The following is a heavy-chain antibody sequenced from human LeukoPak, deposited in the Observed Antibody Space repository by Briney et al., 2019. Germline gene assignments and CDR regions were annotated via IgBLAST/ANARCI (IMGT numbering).Heavy chain of an antibody. V-gene: IGHV3-23*01. D-gene: IGHD3-22*01. CDR1: GFTFSSHV. Sequence: GGSLRLSCAASGFTFSSHVMSWVRQAPGKGLEWVSSIINSGESTWYADSVKGRFTISRDNSKNTLYLQMNSLRAEDTAVYYCAKTSIYYDSSGPDYWGQGTLVTVSS. J-gene: IGHJ4*02. CDR3: AKTSIYYDSSGPDY. CDR2: IINSGEST.